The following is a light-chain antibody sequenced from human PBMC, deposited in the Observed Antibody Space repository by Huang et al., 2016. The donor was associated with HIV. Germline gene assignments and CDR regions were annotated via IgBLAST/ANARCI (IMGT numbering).Light chain of an antibody. Sequence: DIVVTQSPGSLALSLGERAAINCTSSQSVFHSSNNKNYLSWYQLKPGQSHQLLIYWASTREFGVPDRFRGTGSGTDFTLTITSLQAEDVAVYYCHQYYSSPQTFGQGTKVEV. V-gene: IGKV4-1*01. CDR3: HQYYSSPQT. CDR1: QSVFHSSNNKNY. CDR2: WAS. J-gene: IGKJ1*01.